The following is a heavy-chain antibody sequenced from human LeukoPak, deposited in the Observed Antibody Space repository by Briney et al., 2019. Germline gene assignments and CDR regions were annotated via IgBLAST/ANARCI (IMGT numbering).Heavy chain of an antibody. CDR3: ARGPRIVVVPAAQLGY. CDR2: INPNSGGT. V-gene: IGHV1-2*02. J-gene: IGHJ4*02. Sequence: ASVKVSCKASGYTFTGYYMHWVRQAPGQGLEWMGWINPNSGGTNYAQKFQGRVTMTRDTSISTAYMELSRLRSDDTAVYYCARGPRIVVVPAAQLGYWGQGTLVTVSS. CDR1: GYTFTGYY. D-gene: IGHD2-2*01.